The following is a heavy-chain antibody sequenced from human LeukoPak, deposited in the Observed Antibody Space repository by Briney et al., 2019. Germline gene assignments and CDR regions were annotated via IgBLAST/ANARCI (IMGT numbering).Heavy chain of an antibody. D-gene: IGHD3-22*01. V-gene: IGHV3-23*01. J-gene: IGHJ4*02. CDR2: ISGSGGST. Sequence: PGGSLRLSCAASGFTFSSYAMSWVRQAPGKGLEWVSAISGSGGSTYYADPVKGRFTISRDNSKNTLYLQMNSLRAEDTAVYYCAKVPIHYYDSSGYSDYWGQGTLVTVSS. CDR3: AKVPIHYYDSSGYSDY. CDR1: GFTFSSYA.